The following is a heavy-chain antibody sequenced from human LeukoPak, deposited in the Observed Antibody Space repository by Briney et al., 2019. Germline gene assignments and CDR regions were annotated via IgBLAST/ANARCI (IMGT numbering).Heavy chain of an antibody. CDR1: GGSISSYY. CDR2: IYYSGST. D-gene: IGHD6-19*01. V-gene: IGHV4-59*01. CDR3: ARHSSGWYSREIDY. J-gene: IGHJ4*02. Sequence: SETLSLTCTVSGGSISSYYWSWIRQPPGKGLEWIGYIYYSGSTNYNPSPKSRVTISVDTSRNQFSLKLSSVTAADTAVYYCARHSSGWYSREIDYWGQGTLVTVSS.